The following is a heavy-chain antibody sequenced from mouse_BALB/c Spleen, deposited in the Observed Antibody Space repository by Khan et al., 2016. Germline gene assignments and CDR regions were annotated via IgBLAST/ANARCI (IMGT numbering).Heavy chain of an antibody. CDR3: ARGITTATFDY. Sequence: QVQLKQSGAEVMKPGASVKISCKATGYTFSSYWIEWVKQRPGHGLEWIGEILPGRDDTNYNEKFKGKATFTADTSSNTAYMQLNSLTSEDSAVYYCARGITTATFDYWGQGTTLTVSS. CDR2: ILPGRDDT. CDR1: GYTFSSYW. J-gene: IGHJ2*01. D-gene: IGHD1-2*01. V-gene: IGHV1-9*01.